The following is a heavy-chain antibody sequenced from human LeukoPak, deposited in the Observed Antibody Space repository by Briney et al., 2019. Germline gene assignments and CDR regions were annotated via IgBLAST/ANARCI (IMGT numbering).Heavy chain of an antibody. CDR3: ARSHPGHSSPFDY. D-gene: IGHD6-13*01. Sequence: RAGGSLRLSCAASGFTFSSYWMSWVRQAPGKGLEWVANIKQDGSEKYYVDSVKGRFTISRDNAKNSLYLQMNSLRDEDTAVYYCARSHPGHSSPFDYWGQGTLVTVSS. CDR1: GFTFSSYW. J-gene: IGHJ4*02. CDR2: IKQDGSEK. V-gene: IGHV3-7*01.